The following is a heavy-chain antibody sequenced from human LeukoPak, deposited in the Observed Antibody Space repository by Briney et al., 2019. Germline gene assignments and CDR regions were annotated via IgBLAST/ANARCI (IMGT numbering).Heavy chain of an antibody. CDR3: AREVGLWSGYYRRENWFDP. CDR1: GGTFSSYA. CDR2: IIPIFGTA. D-gene: IGHD3-3*01. V-gene: IGHV1-69*06. Sequence: GASVKVSCKASGGTFSSYAISWVRQAPGQGLEWMGGIIPIFGTANYAQKFQGRVTITADKSTSTAYMELSSLRSEDTAVYYCAREVGLWSGYYRRENWFDPWGQGTLVTVSS. J-gene: IGHJ5*02.